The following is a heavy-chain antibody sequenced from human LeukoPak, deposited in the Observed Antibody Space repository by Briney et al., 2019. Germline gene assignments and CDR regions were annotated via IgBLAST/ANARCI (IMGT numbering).Heavy chain of an antibody. CDR1: GFTFSTYA. D-gene: IGHD6-13*01. CDR2: ISDSGDNT. V-gene: IGHV3-23*01. CDR3: AKDGKVGAASYYYDY. J-gene: IGHJ4*02. Sequence: GGSLRLSCAASGFTFSTYAMSWVRQAPGKGLEWVSIISDSGDNTYYADSVKGRFTISRDNSKHTLYLQMISLRAEDTAVYYCAKDGKVGAASYYYDYWGQGAQVTVS.